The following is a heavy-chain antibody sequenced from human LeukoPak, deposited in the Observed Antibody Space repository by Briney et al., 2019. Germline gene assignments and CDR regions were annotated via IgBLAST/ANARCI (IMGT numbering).Heavy chain of an antibody. CDR2: IRNSDNTK. V-gene: IGHV3-11*04. Sequence: GGSLRLSCVASGFIFSDYYMSWIRQAPGKGLEWVSYIRNSDNTKYYADSVKGRFTISRDNAKNSPYLQMNSLRAEDTAVYYCARDWCSSTSCYSFGAFDIWGQGTMVTVSS. CDR1: GFIFSDYY. D-gene: IGHD2-2*01. CDR3: ARDWCSSTSCYSFGAFDI. J-gene: IGHJ3*02.